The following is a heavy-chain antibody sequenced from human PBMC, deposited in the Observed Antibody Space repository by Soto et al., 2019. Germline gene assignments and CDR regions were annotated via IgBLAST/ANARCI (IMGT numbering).Heavy chain of an antibody. CDR1: ADSSTISDSY. Sequence: PSETLSLTCTVSADSSTISDSYWGWLRQPPGKGLQWIGSSSYNGGTFYNPSLKGRVAISVDPSKKHSSLQVASASAADTAVYYCARHRIEVVWRGFDYWGQGSPVTVS. D-gene: IGHD1-1*01. CDR3: ARHRIEVVWRGFDY. J-gene: IGHJ4*02. CDR2: SSYNGGT. V-gene: IGHV4-39*01.